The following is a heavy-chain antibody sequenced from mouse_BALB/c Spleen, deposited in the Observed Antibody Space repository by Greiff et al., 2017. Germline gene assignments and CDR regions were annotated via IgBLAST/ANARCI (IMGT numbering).Heavy chain of an antibody. J-gene: IGHJ4*01. D-gene: IGHD2-3*01. CDR1: GFSLTGYG. CDR3: ARSIYDGYVYYAMDY. V-gene: IGHV2-6-7*01. CDR2: IWGDGST. Sequence: VQRVESGPGLVAPSQSLSITCTVSGFSLTGYGVNWVRQPPGKGLEWLGMIWGDGSTDYNSALKSRLSISKDNSKSQVFLKMNSLQTDDTARYYCARSIYDGYVYYAMDYWGQGTSVTVSS.